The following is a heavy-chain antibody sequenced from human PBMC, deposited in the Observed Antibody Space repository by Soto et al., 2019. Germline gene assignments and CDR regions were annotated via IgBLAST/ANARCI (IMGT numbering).Heavy chain of an antibody. Sequence: QVQLVESGGGVVQPGRSLRLSCAASGFTFSSYGMHWVRQAPGKGLEWVAVISYDGSNKYYADSVKGRFTISRDNSKNTLYLQMNSLRAEDKAVYYCAKQVTGAYYGMDVWGQGTTVTVSS. D-gene: IGHD7-27*01. CDR2: ISYDGSNK. V-gene: IGHV3-30*18. CDR3: AKQVTGAYYGMDV. CDR1: GFTFSSYG. J-gene: IGHJ6*02.